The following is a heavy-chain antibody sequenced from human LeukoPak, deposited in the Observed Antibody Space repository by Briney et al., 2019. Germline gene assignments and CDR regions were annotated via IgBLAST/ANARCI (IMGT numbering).Heavy chain of an antibody. J-gene: IGHJ4*02. D-gene: IGHD3-9*01. CDR3: AREGRGYDILTGYFPSYFDY. Sequence: SETLSLTCTVSGGSISSSRYYWGWIRQPPGKGLEWIGYIYYSGSTNYNPSLKSRVTISVDTSKNQFSLKLSSVTAADTAVYYCAREGRGYDILTGYFPSYFDYWGQGTLVTVSS. V-gene: IGHV4-61*01. CDR2: IYYSGST. CDR1: GGSISSSRYY.